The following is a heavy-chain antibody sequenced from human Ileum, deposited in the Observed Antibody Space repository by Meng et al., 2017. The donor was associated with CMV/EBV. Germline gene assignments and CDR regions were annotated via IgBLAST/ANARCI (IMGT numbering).Heavy chain of an antibody. D-gene: IGHD5-24*01. J-gene: IGHJ5*02. CDR2: IHPSGST. V-gene: IGHV4-34*01. Sequence: QLQLQRGAAGLLKPSETLSRSCGVYGGSFSNYCWSWIRQSPGKGLEWIGEIHPSGSTYYNPSLNSRVTMSVDTSKNPFSLNMRSVTAADTAVYYCSRGADAYKSGSSWGQGTLVTVSS. CDR3: SRGADAYKSGSS. CDR1: GGSFSNYC.